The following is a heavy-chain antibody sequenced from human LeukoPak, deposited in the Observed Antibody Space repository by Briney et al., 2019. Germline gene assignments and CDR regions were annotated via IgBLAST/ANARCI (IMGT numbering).Heavy chain of an antibody. J-gene: IGHJ4*02. CDR1: GFTFSSYW. V-gene: IGHV3-74*01. D-gene: IGHD3-16*02. CDR2: INSDGSST. Sequence: PGGSLRLSCAASGFTFSSYWMHWVRQAPGKGLVWVSRINSDGSSTSYADSVKGRFTISTDNSKNTVHLHMNSLRGDDTAVYYCATEVPIVYWGQGTLVTVSS. CDR3: ATEVPIVY.